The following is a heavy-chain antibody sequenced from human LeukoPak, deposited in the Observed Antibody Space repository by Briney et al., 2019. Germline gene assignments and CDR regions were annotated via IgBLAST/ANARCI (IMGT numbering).Heavy chain of an antibody. Sequence: GGSLRLSCAASGFIFRNYWMSWVRQAPGKGLEWVANIKQDGGDTYYVDSVKGRFTISRDNATNSLYLQMNTLRVEDTAVYYCARDGLASCGGDCYSKYYYYYGMDVWGQGTTVTVSS. CDR2: IKQDGGDT. V-gene: IGHV3-7*01. D-gene: IGHD2-21*02. CDR1: GFIFRNYW. CDR3: ARDGLASCGGDCYSKYYYYYGMDV. J-gene: IGHJ6*02.